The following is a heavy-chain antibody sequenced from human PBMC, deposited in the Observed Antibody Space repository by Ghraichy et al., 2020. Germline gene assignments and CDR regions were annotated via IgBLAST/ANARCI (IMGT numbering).Heavy chain of an antibody. D-gene: IGHD1-26*01. CDR2: TYYRSKWYT. Sequence: SQTLSLTCAISGDSVSSNSAAWNWIRQSPSRGLEWLGRTYYRSKWYTDYAVSVKIRIIINTDTSKNQFSLHLNSVTPEDTAVYFCAREPNIVGATTELDYWGQGTLVTVSS. CDR3: AREPNIVGATTELDY. V-gene: IGHV6-1*01. CDR1: GDSVSSNSAA. J-gene: IGHJ4*02.